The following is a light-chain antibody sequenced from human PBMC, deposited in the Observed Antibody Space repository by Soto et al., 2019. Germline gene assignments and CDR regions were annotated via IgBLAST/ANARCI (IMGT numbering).Light chain of an antibody. Sequence: DFVMTQSPLSLPVTLGQPAAISCRSNQSLVYSDGDTYLNWFQQRPGQSPRRLIYKVSNRDAGVPDRFSGSGSGADFTLKISRVEAEDVGVYYCMQGRHWPPTFGQGTKVDIK. V-gene: IGKV2-30*01. CDR1: QSLVYSDGDTY. CDR2: KVS. J-gene: IGKJ1*01. CDR3: MQGRHWPPT.